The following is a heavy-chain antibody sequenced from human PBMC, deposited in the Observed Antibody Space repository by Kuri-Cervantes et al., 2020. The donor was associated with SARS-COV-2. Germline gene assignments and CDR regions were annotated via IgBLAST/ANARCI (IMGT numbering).Heavy chain of an antibody. CDR2: IHYSGST. D-gene: IGHD1-26*01. CDR1: GGSISRYY. V-gene: IGHV4-59*01. CDR3: GRLGATKGSHYYGVDV. J-gene: IGHJ6*02. Sequence: GSLRLSCSVSGGSISRYYWSWMRQPPGKGLEWIGNIHYSGSTNYNNSLDSRVTISVDTSKNQLSLRLSSVTAVDTAVYYCGRLGATKGSHYYGVDVWGQGTTVTVSS.